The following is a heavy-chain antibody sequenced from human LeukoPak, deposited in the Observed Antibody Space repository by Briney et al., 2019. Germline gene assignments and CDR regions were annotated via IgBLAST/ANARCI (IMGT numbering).Heavy chain of an antibody. V-gene: IGHV3-48*02. CDR2: ISGSSNTI. J-gene: IGHJ5*02. CDR3: ARERRYCSGNACYENWFDP. CDR1: GFTFSDYS. Sequence: GGSLRLSCAASGFTFSDYSMNWVRQAPGKGLEWISYISGSSNTIYHADSVRGRFTTSRDNAKNSLFLQMYSLRDEDTAVYFCARERRYCSGNACYENWFDPWGQGTLVAVSS. D-gene: IGHD2-15*01.